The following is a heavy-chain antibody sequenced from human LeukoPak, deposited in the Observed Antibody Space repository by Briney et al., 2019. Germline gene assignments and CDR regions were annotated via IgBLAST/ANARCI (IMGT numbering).Heavy chain of an antibody. D-gene: IGHD5-24*01. Sequence: ASVNVSFKSSGYTFTNYAMSGVRQPPGQGLGGVGGIDTNTGNPTYAQGFTGRFVFSLDTSVSTAYLQISSLKAEDTAVYYCARGRERDGYNLGLFDYWGQGTLVTVSS. CDR2: IDTNTGNP. CDR1: GYTFTNYA. CDR3: ARGRERDGYNLGLFDY. V-gene: IGHV7-4-1*02. J-gene: IGHJ4*02.